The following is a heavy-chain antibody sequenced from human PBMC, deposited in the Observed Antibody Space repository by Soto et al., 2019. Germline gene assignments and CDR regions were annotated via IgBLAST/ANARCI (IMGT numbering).Heavy chain of an antibody. J-gene: IGHJ4*02. CDR2: IIPIFGTA. Sequence: QVQLVQSGAEVKKPGSSVKVSCKASGGTFSSYAISWVRQAPGQGLEWMGGIIPIFGTANYAQKFQGRVTIAADESTSTAYLELSSLTSEAPAVYYCARVWVWLDYGVKPLWVFDYWVQGTLVTFSS. CDR3: ARVWVWLDYGVKPLWVFDY. D-gene: IGHD4-17*01. V-gene: IGHV1-69*12. CDR1: GGTFSSYA.